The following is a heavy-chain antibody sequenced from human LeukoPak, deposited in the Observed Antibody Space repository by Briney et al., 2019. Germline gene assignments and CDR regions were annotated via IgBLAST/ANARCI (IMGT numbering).Heavy chain of an antibody. D-gene: IGHD6-13*01. V-gene: IGHV4-39*07. J-gene: IGHJ3*01. Sequence: PSETLSLTCTVSGGSISSSSYYWGWIRQPPGKGLEWIGSIYYSGSTYYNPSLKSRVTISVDTSKNQFSLTAADTAVYYCARISSSNWYNERGAFDVWGQGTMVTVSS. CDR3: ARISSSNWYNERGAFDV. CDR2: IYYSGST. CDR1: GGSISSSSYY.